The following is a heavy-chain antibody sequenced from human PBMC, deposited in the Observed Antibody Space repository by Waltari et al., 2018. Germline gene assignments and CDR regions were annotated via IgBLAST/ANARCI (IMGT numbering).Heavy chain of an antibody. Sequence: QMQLVQSGPEVKKPGTSVKVSCKASGFTFTSSAMQWVRQARGQRLEWIGWIVVCSGNTNYAQKFQERVTITRDMSTSTAYMDLSSLRSEDTAVYYCARSSYLGGYYYYGMDVWGQGTTVTVSS. J-gene: IGHJ6*02. V-gene: IGHV1-58*02. CDR1: GFTFTSSA. D-gene: IGHD3-16*01. CDR2: IVVCSGNT. CDR3: ARSSYLGGYYYYGMDV.